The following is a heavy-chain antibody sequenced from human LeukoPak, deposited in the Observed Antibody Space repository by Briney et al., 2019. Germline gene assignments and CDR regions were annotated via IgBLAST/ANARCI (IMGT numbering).Heavy chain of an antibody. D-gene: IGHD2-2*01. V-gene: IGHV4-39*01. J-gene: IGHJ3*02. CDR1: GDSISSSGDY. CDR2: IYYSGST. CDR3: ARHLYCSSTSCYFGAFDI. Sequence: SETLSLTCTVSGDSISSSGDYWGWIRQPPGKGLEWIGNIYYSGSTYYNPSLKSRVTIAVDTSKNQFSLKLSSVTAADTAVYYCARHLYCSSTSCYFGAFDIWGQGTMVTVSS.